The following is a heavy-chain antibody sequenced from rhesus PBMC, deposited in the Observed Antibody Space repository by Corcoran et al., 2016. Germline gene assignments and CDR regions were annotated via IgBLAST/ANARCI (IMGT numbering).Heavy chain of an antibody. CDR1: GYSFTSYW. Sequence: EVQLVQSGAEVKRPGESLKISCKTSGYSFTSYWISWVRQMPGKGLEWMGALDHSVSDNIYNPSFQGQVTISADKSISTAYLQWSRLKASDTATYYCAKHLQGGIAAAGSYGLDSWGQGVVVTVSS. CDR3: AKHLQGGIAAAGSYGLDS. D-gene: IGHD6-31*01. CDR2: LDHSVSDN. V-gene: IGHV5-20*01. J-gene: IGHJ6*01.